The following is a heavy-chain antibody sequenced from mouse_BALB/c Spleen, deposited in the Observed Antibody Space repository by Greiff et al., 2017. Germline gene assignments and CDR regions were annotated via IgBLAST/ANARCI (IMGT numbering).Heavy chain of an antibody. D-gene: IGHD3-1*01. J-gene: IGHJ3*01. CDR2: ISSGGSYT. Sequence: DVHLVESGGGLVKPGGSLKLSCAASGFTFSSYTMSWVRQTPEKRLEWVATISSGGSYTYYPDSVKGRFTISRDNAKNTLYLQMSSLKSEDTAMYYCTRDSAGFAYWGQGTLVTVSA. V-gene: IGHV5-6-4*01. CDR1: GFTFSSYT. CDR3: TRDSAGFAY.